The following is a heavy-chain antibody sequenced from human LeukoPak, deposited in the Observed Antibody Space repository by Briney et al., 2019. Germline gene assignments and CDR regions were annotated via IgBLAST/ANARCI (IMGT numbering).Heavy chain of an antibody. CDR1: GYSISSGYY. J-gene: IGHJ1*01. Sequence: SETLSLTCTVSGYSISSGYYWGWVRQPPGKGLQWIGSIYHSGSTYYYNPSLKSRVTISVDMSKNQFSLKLTSVTAADTAVYYCARVYGGNSRYFQHWGQSTLVTVSS. CDR2: IYHSGSTY. CDR3: ARVYGGNSRYFQH. V-gene: IGHV4-38-2*02. D-gene: IGHD4-23*01.